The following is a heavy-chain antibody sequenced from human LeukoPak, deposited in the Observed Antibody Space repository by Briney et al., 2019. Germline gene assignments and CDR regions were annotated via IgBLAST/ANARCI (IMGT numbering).Heavy chain of an antibody. J-gene: IGHJ6*03. Sequence: GRSLRLSCAASGFTFSSHAMSWVRQAPGEGLEWVSAVSGSGDNTYYADSVKGRFTISRDNSKNTLYLHMSSLRAEDTAVYYCACTAYYSYYLDVWGKGTTVTVSS. D-gene: IGHD5-18*01. CDR1: GFTFSSHA. CDR2: VSGSGDNT. V-gene: IGHV3-23*01. CDR3: ACTAYYSYYLDV.